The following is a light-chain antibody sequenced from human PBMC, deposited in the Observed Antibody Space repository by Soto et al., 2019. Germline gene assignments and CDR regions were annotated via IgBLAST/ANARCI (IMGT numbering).Light chain of an antibody. V-gene: IGLV2-14*01. CDR2: DVS. J-gene: IGLJ1*01. CDR3: SSYTSSSTSYV. CDR1: SSDVGGYNY. Sequence: QSALTQPASVSGSPGQSITISCTGTSSDVGGYNYVSWYQQHPGKAPKLMIYDVSNRPSGVSNRFSGSKSGNTASLTISGLQAEDEADYYCSSYTSSSTSYVFGTGPKVTVL.